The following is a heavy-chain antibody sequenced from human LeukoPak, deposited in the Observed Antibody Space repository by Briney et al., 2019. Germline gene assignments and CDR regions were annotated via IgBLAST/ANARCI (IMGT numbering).Heavy chain of an antibody. CDR2: SRNRANSYTT. J-gene: IGHJ4*02. CDR1: GFTFSDHY. V-gene: IGHV3-72*01. Sequence: GGSLRLSCAASGFTFSDHYMDWVRQAPGKGLEWVARSRNRANSYTTEYAASVKGRFTISRDNSQNSVYLQMSSLKIENTALISCGKATPGSWGGRSSSHFDYWGQGTLVAVSS. CDR3: GKATPGSWGGRSSSHFDY. D-gene: IGHD2-15*01.